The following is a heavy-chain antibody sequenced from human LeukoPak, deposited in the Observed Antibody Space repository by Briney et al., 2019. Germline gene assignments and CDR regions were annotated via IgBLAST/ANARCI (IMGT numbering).Heavy chain of an antibody. CDR2: ISYDATET. Sequence: GGSLRLSCVASGFTFSTYAMHWVRQAPGRELEWMAAISYDATETYYAGSVKGRFTISRDNSKNTLYLQMNSLRAEDTAVYYCARDYGITGTEGDYWGQGTLVTVSS. CDR1: GFTFSTYA. J-gene: IGHJ4*02. CDR3: ARDYGITGTEGDY. V-gene: IGHV3-30*03. D-gene: IGHD1-7*01.